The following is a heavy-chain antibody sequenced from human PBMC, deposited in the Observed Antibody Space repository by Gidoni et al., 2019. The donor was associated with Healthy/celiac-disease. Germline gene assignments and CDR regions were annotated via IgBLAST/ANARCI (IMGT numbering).Heavy chain of an antibody. CDR2: IKSKTDGGTT. CDR3: TTRGGGYYYGMDV. CDR1: GFTFSNAW. D-gene: IGHD3-10*01. J-gene: IGHJ6*02. V-gene: IGHV3-15*01. Sequence: EVQLVESGGGLVKPGGSLRLSCAASGFTFSNAWMSWVRQAPGKGLEWVGRIKSKTDGGTTDYAAPVKGRFTISRDDSKNTLYLQMNSLKTEDTAVYYCTTRGGGYYYGMDVWGQGTTVTVSS.